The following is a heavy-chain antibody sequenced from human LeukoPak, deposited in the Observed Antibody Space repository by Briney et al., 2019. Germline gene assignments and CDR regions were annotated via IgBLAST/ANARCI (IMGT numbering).Heavy chain of an antibody. Sequence: ASVKVSCKASGYTFTGYYMHWVRQAPGQGLEWMGWINPNSGGTNYAQKFQGRVTMTRDTSISTAYMELSRLRSDDTAVYYCARGESWIQLWYYYMDVWGKGTTVTASS. D-gene: IGHD5-18*01. CDR3: ARGESWIQLWYYYMDV. CDR1: GYTFTGYY. V-gene: IGHV1-2*02. CDR2: INPNSGGT. J-gene: IGHJ6*03.